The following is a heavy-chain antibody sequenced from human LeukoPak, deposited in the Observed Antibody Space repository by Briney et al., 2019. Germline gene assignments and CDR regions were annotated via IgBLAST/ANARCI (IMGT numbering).Heavy chain of an antibody. CDR2: STHSGST. V-gene: IGHV4-34*01. CDR1: GGSFSGHY. Sequence: SETLSLTCAVYGGSFSGHYWTWIRQPPGKGLEWIGESTHSGSTNYNPSLKSRVTISVDTSKNQFSLKLTSVSAADTAVYHCARGRTGAAALDFWGPGTLVTASS. CDR3: ARGRTGAAALDF. D-gene: IGHD2-2*01. J-gene: IGHJ4*02.